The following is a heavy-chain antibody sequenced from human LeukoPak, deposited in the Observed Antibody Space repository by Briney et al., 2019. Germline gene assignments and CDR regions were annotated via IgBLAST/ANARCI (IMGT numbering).Heavy chain of an antibody. CDR1: GYTFTGYY. CDR3: ARLCCSSTSWYNWFDP. D-gene: IGHD2-2*01. Sequence: ASVTVSCKASGYTFTGYYMHWVRQAPGQGLEWMGWINPNSGGTNYAQKFQGRVTMTRDTSISTAYMELSRLRSDDTAVYYCARLCCSSTSWYNWFDPWGQGTLVTVSS. V-gene: IGHV1-2*02. J-gene: IGHJ5*02. CDR2: INPNSGGT.